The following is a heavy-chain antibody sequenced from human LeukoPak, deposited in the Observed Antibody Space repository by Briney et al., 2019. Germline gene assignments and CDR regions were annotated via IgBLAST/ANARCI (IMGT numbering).Heavy chain of an antibody. Sequence: GGSLRLSCAASGFTFSSYSMNWVRQAPGKGLEWVSSISSSSSFIYYADSVKGRFTISRDNAKNSLYLQMNSLRAEDTAVYYCARVEVGATFDYWGQGTLVTVSS. CDR3: ARVEVGATFDY. CDR1: GFTFSSYS. D-gene: IGHD1-26*01. CDR2: ISSSSSFI. J-gene: IGHJ4*02. V-gene: IGHV3-21*01.